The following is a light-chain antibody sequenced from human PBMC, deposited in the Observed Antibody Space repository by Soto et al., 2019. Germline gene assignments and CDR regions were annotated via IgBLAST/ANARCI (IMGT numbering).Light chain of an antibody. J-gene: IGKJ1*01. CDR2: DAS. CDR1: QSVSSW. Sequence: DIQMTQSPSTLSASVGDRVTITCRASQSVSSWLAWYQQRPGQAPKLLIYDASSLASGVPSRFSGSGSGTEFTLTISSLQPDDFATYYCQQYNNYGTFGQGTKV. CDR3: QQYNNYGT. V-gene: IGKV1-5*01.